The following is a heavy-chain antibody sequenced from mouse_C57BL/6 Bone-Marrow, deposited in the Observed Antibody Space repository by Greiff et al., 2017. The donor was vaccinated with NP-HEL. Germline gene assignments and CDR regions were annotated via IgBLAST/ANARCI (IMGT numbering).Heavy chain of an antibody. CDR2: INPNTGGN. Sequence: EVQLQQSGPELVKPGASVKISCKASGYTFTDYYMNWVKQSHGKSLEWIGDINPNTGGNSYNQKFKGKATLTVDKSSSTAYMEPRSLTSEDSAVYYCARATYYDYDGAMDFWGQGTSVTVSS. V-gene: IGHV1-26*01. J-gene: IGHJ4*01. CDR3: ARATYYDYDGAMDF. D-gene: IGHD2-4*01. CDR1: GYTFTDYY.